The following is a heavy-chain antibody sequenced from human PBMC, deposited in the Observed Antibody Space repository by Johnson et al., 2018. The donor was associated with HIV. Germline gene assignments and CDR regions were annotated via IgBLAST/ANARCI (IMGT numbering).Heavy chain of an antibody. CDR1: GFTFSSYD. CDR3: ARWSADAFDI. J-gene: IGHJ3*02. V-gene: IGHV3-13*01. Sequence: QLVESGGGLVQPGVSLRLSCAASGFTFSSYDMHWVRQATGKGLEWVSAIGTAGDTYYPGSVKGRFTISRDNAKNSLYLQMNSLRAGDTAVYYCARWSADAFDIWCQGTNVPVSS. CDR2: IGTAGDT.